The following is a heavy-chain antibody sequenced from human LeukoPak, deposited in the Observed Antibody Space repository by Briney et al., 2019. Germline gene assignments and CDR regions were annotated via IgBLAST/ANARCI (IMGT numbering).Heavy chain of an antibody. V-gene: IGHV3-23*01. D-gene: IGHD2-15*01. Sequence: PGGSLTLSCAASGFIFNNHAMSWVRQPPGQGLEWVSAISGSGDSAYYADSVKVRITISRDNSKNTLYLQMNSLRAEDTAVYYCAKCSGGNCYHSDDHWGQGTLVTVSP. CDR1: GFIFNNHA. J-gene: IGHJ5*02. CDR3: AKCSGGNCYHSDDH. CDR2: ISGSGDSA.